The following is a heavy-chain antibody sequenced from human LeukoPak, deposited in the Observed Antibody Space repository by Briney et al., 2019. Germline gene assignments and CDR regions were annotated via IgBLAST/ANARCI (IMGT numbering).Heavy chain of an antibody. V-gene: IGHV1-18*01. CDR1: GYTFTSYG. Sequence: ASVKVSCKASGYTFTSYGISWVRQAPGQGLEWMGWISAYNGNTNYAQNLQGRVTMTTDTPTSTGYMELRSLISDDTAVYYCARPIGEHAFDIWGQGTMVTVSS. CDR3: ARPIGEHAFDI. J-gene: IGHJ3*02. D-gene: IGHD1-26*01. CDR2: ISAYNGNT.